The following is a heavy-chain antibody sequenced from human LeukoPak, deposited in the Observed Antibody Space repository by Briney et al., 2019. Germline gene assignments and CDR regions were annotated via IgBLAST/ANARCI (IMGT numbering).Heavy chain of an antibody. J-gene: IGHJ4*02. V-gene: IGHV3-9*01. Sequence: GGSLRLSCAASGFTFDDYAMHWVRQAPAKGLELVSGNSWNSGSIGYADSVKGGFTISRDNAKNSLYLQMISLRAEDTALYYCAKGDGDILTGYYLFDYWGQGTLVTVSS. CDR2: NSWNSGSI. D-gene: IGHD3-9*01. CDR1: GFTFDDYA. CDR3: AKGDGDILTGYYLFDY.